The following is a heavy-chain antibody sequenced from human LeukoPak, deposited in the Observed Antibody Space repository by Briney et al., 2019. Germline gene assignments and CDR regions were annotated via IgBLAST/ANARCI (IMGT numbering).Heavy chain of an antibody. CDR3: ARGNGNVGGRLDP. CDR1: GFSVSGIH. Sequence: GGSLRLSCAASGFSVSGIHMNWVRQDPGKNLEWVSGLYSGGATYYADSLGGRFTISRDPSKNTVYLQMTSLRVDDSAIYYCARGNGNVGGRLDPWGQGTRVTVSS. J-gene: IGHJ5*02. CDR2: LYSGGAT. D-gene: IGHD4-23*01. V-gene: IGHV3-66*01.